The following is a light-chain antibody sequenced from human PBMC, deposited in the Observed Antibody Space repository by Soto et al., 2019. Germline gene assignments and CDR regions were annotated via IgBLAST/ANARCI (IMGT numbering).Light chain of an antibody. J-gene: IGKJ1*01. CDR1: QSISSW. CDR2: DAS. V-gene: IGKV1-5*01. CDR3: QQYNSYS. Sequence: DIQLTQSPSTLSAAVGDSVTITCRASQSISSWLAWYQQKPGRAPKLLIYDASSLESGVPSRFSGSGSGTEFTLTISSLQPDDFATYYCQQYNSYSFGQGTKVDIK.